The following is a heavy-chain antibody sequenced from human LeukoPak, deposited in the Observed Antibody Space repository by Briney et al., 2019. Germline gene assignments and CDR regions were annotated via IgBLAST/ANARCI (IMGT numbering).Heavy chain of an antibody. CDR1: GYTFTGYY. CDR3: AREKEMATIIHGDWFDP. J-gene: IGHJ5*02. CDR2: INPNSGGT. Sequence: ASVKVSCKASGYTFTGYYMHWVRQAPGQGLEWMGRINPNSGGTNYAQKSQGRVTVTRDTSISTAYMELSRLRSDDTAVYYCAREKEMATIIHGDWFDPWGQGTLVTVSS. D-gene: IGHD5-24*01. V-gene: IGHV1-2*06.